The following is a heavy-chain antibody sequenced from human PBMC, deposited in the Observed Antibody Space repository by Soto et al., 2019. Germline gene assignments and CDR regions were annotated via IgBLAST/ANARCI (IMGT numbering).Heavy chain of an antibody. CDR1: GGSIRSYD. J-gene: IGHJ4*02. D-gene: IGHD3-22*01. CDR2: IYYSGST. CDR3: MLGSGWKDFDY. V-gene: IGHV4-59*08. Sequence: SQTLSLTCTVFGGSIRSYDGSRIRQPQGKGLEWIGYIYYSGSTNYKSSLKSRVTISVDTSKNPFSLKLSSVTAADTGVYYCMLGSGWKDFDYWGQGTLVTVS.